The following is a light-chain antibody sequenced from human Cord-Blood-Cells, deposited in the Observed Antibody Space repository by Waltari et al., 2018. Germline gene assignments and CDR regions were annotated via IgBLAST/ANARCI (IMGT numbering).Light chain of an antibody. V-gene: IGLV2-14*01. CDR1: SSDVGGYNY. CDR3: SSYTSSSTV. CDR2: DVS. J-gene: IGLJ3*02. Sequence: QSALTQPASVSGSPGQSITIPCTGTSSDVGGYNYVSWYQQHPAKAPKLMIYDVSKRPSGVSNRFSGSKSGNTASLTISGLQAEDEADYYCSSYTSSSTVFGGGTKLTVL.